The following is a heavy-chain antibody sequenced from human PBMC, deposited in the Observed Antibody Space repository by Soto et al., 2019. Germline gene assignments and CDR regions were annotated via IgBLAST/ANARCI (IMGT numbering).Heavy chain of an antibody. V-gene: IGHV4-31*03. CDR3: ARGGPGDAYFDL. J-gene: IGHJ2*01. CDR2: IYYSGGT. D-gene: IGHD3-10*01. Sequence: QVQLQESGPGLVKPSQTLSLTCSVSGASIRSGGYYWSWIRQTPGKGLEWIGYIYYSGGTYFNPSLRSRVTMSVDTSENQFSLKLSSVSAADTAVYHCARGGPGDAYFDLWGRGTLVAVSS. CDR1: GASIRSGGYY.